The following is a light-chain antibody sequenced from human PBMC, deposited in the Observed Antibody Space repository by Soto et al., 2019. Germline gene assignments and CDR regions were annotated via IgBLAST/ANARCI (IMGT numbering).Light chain of an antibody. CDR1: QAIGNY. CDR2: EAS. CDR3: QQYDDLPFT. J-gene: IGKJ4*01. Sequence: DIQMTQPPSSLSASVGDRVTITCQASQAIGNYLTWYQQKPGKAPKLLIYEASNLETGVPSRFSGSGSGTDFTFTINSLQPEDIATYYCQQYDDLPFTFGGGTKVEIK. V-gene: IGKV1-33*01.